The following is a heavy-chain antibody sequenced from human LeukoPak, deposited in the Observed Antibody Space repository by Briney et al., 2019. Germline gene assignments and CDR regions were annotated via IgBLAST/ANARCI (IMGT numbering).Heavy chain of an antibody. Sequence: SETLSLTCTVSGGSISSGSYYWSWIRQPAGKGLEWIGRIYTSGSTNYNPSLKSRVTISVDTSKNQFSLKLSSVTAADTAVYYCARQVEMATKDAFDIWGQGTMVTVSS. D-gene: IGHD5-24*01. CDR1: GGSISSGSYY. J-gene: IGHJ3*02. V-gene: IGHV4-61*02. CDR3: ARQVEMATKDAFDI. CDR2: IYTSGST.